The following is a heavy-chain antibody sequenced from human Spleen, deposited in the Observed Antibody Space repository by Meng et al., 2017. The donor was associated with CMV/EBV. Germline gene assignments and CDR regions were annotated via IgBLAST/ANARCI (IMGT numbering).Heavy chain of an antibody. CDR2: INHSGST. D-gene: IGHD2-2*01. CDR3: ARVFVVVPAAIWEVGWFDP. Sequence: QGQLQECGPGLVKPSQPLSPTCTVSGGSISSGDYYWSWIRQPPGKGLEWIGEINHSGSTNYNPSLKSRVTISVDTFKNQFSLKLSSVTAADTAVYYCARVFVVVPAAIWEVGWFDPWGQGTLVTVSS. J-gene: IGHJ5*02. CDR1: GGSISSGDYY. V-gene: IGHV4-30-4*08.